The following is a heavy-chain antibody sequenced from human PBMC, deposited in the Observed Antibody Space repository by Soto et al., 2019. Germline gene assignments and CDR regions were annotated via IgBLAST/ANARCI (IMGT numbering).Heavy chain of an antibody. Sequence: PSETLSLTCTVSGGSISSSSYYWGWIRQPPGKGLEWIGSIYYSGSTYYNPSLKSRVTISVDTSKNQFSLKLSSVTAADTAVYYCARHGRSSWSNWFDPWGQGTLVTVSS. CDR3: ARHGRSSWSNWFDP. J-gene: IGHJ5*02. CDR1: GGSISSSSYY. CDR2: IYYSGST. V-gene: IGHV4-39*01. D-gene: IGHD6-13*01.